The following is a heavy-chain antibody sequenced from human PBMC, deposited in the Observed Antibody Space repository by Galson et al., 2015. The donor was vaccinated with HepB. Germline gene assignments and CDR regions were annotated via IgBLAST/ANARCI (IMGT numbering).Heavy chain of an antibody. Sequence: QVQLQESGPGLVKPSETLSLTCTVSGGSISSGGYYWSWIRQHPGKGLEWIGYIYYSGSTYYNPSLKSRVTISVDTSKNQFSLKLSSVTAADTAVYYCARGNDFWSGFYGLDVWGKGTTVTVSS. CDR1: GGSISSGGYY. D-gene: IGHD3-3*01. V-gene: IGHV4-31*03. J-gene: IGHJ6*04. CDR3: ARGNDFWSGFYGLDV. CDR2: IYYSGST.